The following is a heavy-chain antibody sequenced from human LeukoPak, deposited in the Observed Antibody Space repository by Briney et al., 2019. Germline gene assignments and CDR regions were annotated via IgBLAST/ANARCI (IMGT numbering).Heavy chain of an antibody. CDR2: ITSSGTYI. CDR3: AELGITMIGGV. CDR1: GFTFNNYN. J-gene: IGHJ6*04. Sequence: GGSLKLSCAASGFTFNNYNMNWVRQAPGRALEWVSSITSSGTYIFYADSVKGRFTISRDNAKNSLYLQMNSLGPEDTAVYYCAELGITMIGGVWGKGTTVTISS. D-gene: IGHD3-10*02. V-gene: IGHV3-21*01.